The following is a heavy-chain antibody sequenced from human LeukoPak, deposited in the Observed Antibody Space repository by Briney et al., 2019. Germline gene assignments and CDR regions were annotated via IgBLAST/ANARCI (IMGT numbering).Heavy chain of an antibody. CDR2: ISDHNGTP. D-gene: IGHD3-3*02. V-gene: IGHV1-18*01. Sequence: ASVKVSCKGSGYIFPNYGISWARQAPGQGLEWMGWISDHNGTPNYAQKFEGRVTMTTDTSTSTAYMELTSLTSDDTAVHYCARDSVLGAPYTDHWGQGTLVTVSS. J-gene: IGHJ5*02. CDR3: ARDSVLGAPYTDH. CDR1: GYIFPNYG.